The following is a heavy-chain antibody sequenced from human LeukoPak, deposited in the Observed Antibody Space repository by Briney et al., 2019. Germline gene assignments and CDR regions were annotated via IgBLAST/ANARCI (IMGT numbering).Heavy chain of an antibody. Sequence: GGSLRLSCAASGFPFSTYWMRWVRQAPGKGRQGVANINQDGSEENSVDSVKGRFTISRDNAKNSLYLQMNSLRGEDTAVYYCARDLTGPYFYYGMDVWGQGTTVTVSS. CDR3: ARDLTGPYFYYGMDV. V-gene: IGHV3-7*01. CDR2: INQDGSEE. CDR1: GFPFSTYW. J-gene: IGHJ6*02.